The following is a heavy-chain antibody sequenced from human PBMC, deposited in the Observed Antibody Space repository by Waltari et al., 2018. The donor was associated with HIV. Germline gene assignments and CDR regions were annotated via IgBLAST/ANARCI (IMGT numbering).Heavy chain of an antibody. D-gene: IGHD2-2*01. CDR3: ARIRAVVVPAETGVGRYYYYGMDV. Sequence: QVTLRESGPALVKPTQTLTLTCTFSGFSLSTSGMCVSWIRQPPGKALEWLARIAWDDDKYYSTTWKVRRTMSKDSSRNRVVRTMTNRDPVDTATYYWARIRAVVVPAETGVGRYYYYGMDVWVQGTTVTVAS. V-gene: IGHV2-70*15. J-gene: IGHJ6*02. CDR1: GFSLSTSGMC. CDR2: IAWDDDK.